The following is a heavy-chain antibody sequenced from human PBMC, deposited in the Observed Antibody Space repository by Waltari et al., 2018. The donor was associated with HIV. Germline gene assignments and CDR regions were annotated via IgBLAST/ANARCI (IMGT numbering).Heavy chain of an antibody. Sequence: QVQLQESGPGFVKPSETLSLICNVSGGSIASSDSFWGWIRPSPERNRERVGSALSTRRPHLFTGQFFAKSSLKSRVALSVDTSKNQVSLRLTSVTAADTGLYYCVRHAAEFRPDFGWILAGVFEPWGLGTQVIVS. V-gene: IGHV4-39*01. CDR3: VRHAAEFRPDFGWILAGVFEP. CDR1: GGSIASSDSF. J-gene: IGHJ1*01. CDR2: STRRPHLFTGQF. D-gene: IGHD6-19*01.